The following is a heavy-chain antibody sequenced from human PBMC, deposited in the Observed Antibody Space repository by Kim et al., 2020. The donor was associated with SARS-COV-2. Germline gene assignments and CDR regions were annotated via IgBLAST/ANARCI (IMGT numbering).Heavy chain of an antibody. D-gene: IGHD6-19*01. CDR3: ARHRAVAGTFWYFDL. Sequence: GGSLRLSCAASGFTVSSNYMSWVRQAPGKGLEWVSVIYSGGSTYYADSVKGRFTISRHNSKNTLYLQMNSLRAEDTAVYYCARHRAVAGTFWYFDLWGRGTLVTVSS. V-gene: IGHV3-53*04. CDR1: GFTVSSNY. CDR2: IYSGGST. J-gene: IGHJ2*01.